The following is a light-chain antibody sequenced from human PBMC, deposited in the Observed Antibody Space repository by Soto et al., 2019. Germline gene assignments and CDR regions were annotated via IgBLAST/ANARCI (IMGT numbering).Light chain of an antibody. CDR3: CSYTTSSTVL. Sequence: QSVLTQPASVSGSPGQSITISCTGTSSNVGGYNYVSWYQQHPGKAPKLMIYDVSNRPSGVSNRFSGSKSGNTASLTISGLQAEDEADYYCCSYTTSSTVLFGGGTKLTVL. CDR2: DVS. CDR1: SSNVGGYNY. J-gene: IGLJ2*01. V-gene: IGLV2-14*03.